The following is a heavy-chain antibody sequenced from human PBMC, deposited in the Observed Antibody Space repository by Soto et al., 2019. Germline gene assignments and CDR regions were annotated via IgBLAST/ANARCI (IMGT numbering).Heavy chain of an antibody. CDR3: ANLVVTAILPDYYYYGMDV. CDR2: IIPIFGTA. Sequence: ASVKVSCKASGGTFSSYAISWVRQAPGQGLEWMGGIIPIFGTANYAQKFQGRVTITADKSTSTAYMELSSLRSEVTAVYYCANLVVTAILPDYYYYGMDVWGQVTTVTVSS. CDR1: GGTFSSYA. V-gene: IGHV1-69*06. J-gene: IGHJ6*02. D-gene: IGHD2-21*02.